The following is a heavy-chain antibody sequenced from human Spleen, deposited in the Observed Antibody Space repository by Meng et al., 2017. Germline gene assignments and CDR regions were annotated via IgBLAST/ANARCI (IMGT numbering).Heavy chain of an antibody. V-gene: IGHV4-34*04. CDR1: GGYYSDYY. CDR3: ARGPTTMAHGFDY. J-gene: IGHJ4*02. D-gene: IGHD4-11*01. CDR2: INGSECA. Sequence: VTWTLPGIRSGGYYSDYYRRSIRQAPGKVGGLIGHINGSECANNNPAIETRATISAVTSQNKLSLRLSSVTAAESAVYSLARGPTTMAHGFDYWGQGTLVTVSS.